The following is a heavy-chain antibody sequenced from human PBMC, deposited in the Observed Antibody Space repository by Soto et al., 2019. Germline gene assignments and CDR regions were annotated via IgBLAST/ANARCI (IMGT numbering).Heavy chain of an antibody. CDR1: GYSFSNYW. CDR3: ARQALGYCSSSGCYYYYGMDV. Sequence: GQSLKISCKGSGYSFSNYWIGWVRQMPGKGLEWMGITYPGDSDTRYSPSFKGQVTMSADKSISTAYLQWSSLKASDTAIYYCARQALGYCSSSGCYYYYGMDVWGQGTTVTVSS. V-gene: IGHV5-51*01. J-gene: IGHJ6*02. D-gene: IGHD2-2*01. CDR2: TYPGDSDT.